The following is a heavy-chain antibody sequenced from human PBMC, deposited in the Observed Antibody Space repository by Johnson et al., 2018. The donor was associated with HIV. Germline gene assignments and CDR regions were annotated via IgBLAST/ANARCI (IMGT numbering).Heavy chain of an antibody. V-gene: IGHV3-30*02. Sequence: QVQLVESGGGVVQPGGSLRLSCAASGFTFSSYGMHWVRQAPGKGLEWVAFIRYDGSNKYYADSVKGRFTISRDNSKNTLYLQMNSLRAEDTAMYYCAKRKRYLDWLSAFDIWGQGTMVTVSS. CDR1: GFTFSSYG. J-gene: IGHJ3*02. CDR2: IRYDGSNK. D-gene: IGHD3-9*01. CDR3: AKRKRYLDWLSAFDI.